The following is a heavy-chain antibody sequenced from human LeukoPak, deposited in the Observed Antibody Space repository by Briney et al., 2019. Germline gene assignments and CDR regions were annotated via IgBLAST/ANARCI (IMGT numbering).Heavy chain of an antibody. V-gene: IGHV1-69*13. CDR2: IIPIFGTA. D-gene: IGHD5-12*01. Sequence: EASVTVSCKASGGTFSSYAISWVRQAPGQGLEWMGGIIPIFGTANYAQKFQGRVTITADESTSTAYMELSSLRSEDTAVYYCARGARGYSGYGRPGGRPYYFDYWGQGTLVTVSS. J-gene: IGHJ4*02. CDR3: ARGARGYSGYGRPGGRPYYFDY. CDR1: GGTFSSYA.